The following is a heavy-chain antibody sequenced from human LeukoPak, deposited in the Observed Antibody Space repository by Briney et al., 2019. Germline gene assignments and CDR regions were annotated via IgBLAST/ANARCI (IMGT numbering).Heavy chain of an antibody. V-gene: IGHV3-21*01. CDR2: ISSSSSYI. CDR1: GFTFSSYS. J-gene: IGHJ6*04. CDR3: ANIFGVVILKDNVDV. Sequence: XGSLRLSCAGSGFTFSSYSRNWVRQAPGKGLEGVSSISSSSSYIYYADSVKGRLTISRDNAKNSLYLQMNSLSAEDTAVYYCANIFGVVILKDNVDVWGKGTTVTVSS. D-gene: IGHD3-3*02.